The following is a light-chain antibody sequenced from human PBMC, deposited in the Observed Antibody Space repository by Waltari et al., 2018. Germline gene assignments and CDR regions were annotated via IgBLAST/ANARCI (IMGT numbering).Light chain of an antibody. Sequence: EIVLTQSPATLSLSPGERATLSCRASQSVSASLAWYQHKPGQAPRLLIYDASNRATGIPARFSGSGSGTDFTLTISYLEPEDFAVYYCQQRSNWPLTFGGGTKVEIK. CDR2: DAS. V-gene: IGKV3-11*01. J-gene: IGKJ4*01. CDR3: QQRSNWPLT. CDR1: QSVSAS.